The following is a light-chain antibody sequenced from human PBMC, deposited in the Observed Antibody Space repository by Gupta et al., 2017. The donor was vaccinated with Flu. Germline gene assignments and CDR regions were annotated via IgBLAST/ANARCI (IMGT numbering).Light chain of an antibody. J-gene: IGKJ4*01. CDR1: HDITNW. CDR2: SAS. V-gene: IGKV1-12*01. Sequence: GDRVTSTCRASHDITNWLAWYQQKPGKAPKLLIYSASSLQGGVPSRFSGSGSATEFSLTISNLQPEDSATYFCQQADSFPLTFGGGTKVEI. CDR3: QQADSFPLT.